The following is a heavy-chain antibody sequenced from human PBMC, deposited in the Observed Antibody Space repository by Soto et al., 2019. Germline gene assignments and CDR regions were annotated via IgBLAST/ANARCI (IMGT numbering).Heavy chain of an antibody. D-gene: IGHD6-13*01. CDR1: GGTFSSYA. CDR2: IIPIFGTA. J-gene: IGHJ4*02. CDR3: ARDQWGSSWFDY. Sequence: SVKVSCKASGGTFSSYAISWVRQAPGQGPEWMGGIIPIFGTANYAQKFQGRVTITADESTSTAYMELSSLRSEDTAVYYCARDQWGSSWFDYWGQGTLVTVSS. V-gene: IGHV1-69*13.